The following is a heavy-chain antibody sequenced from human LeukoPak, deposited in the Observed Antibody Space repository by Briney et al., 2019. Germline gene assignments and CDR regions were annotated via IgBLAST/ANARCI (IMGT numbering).Heavy chain of an antibody. CDR1: GYTFTSYG. CDR3: ARDRYCSSTSCYGLVYYFDY. CDR2: IIPIFGAA. Sequence: ASVKVSCKASGYTFTSYGISWVRQAPGQGLEWMGGIIPIFGAANYAQKFQGRVTITADESTSTAYMELSSLRSEDTAVYYCARDRYCSSTSCYGLVYYFDYWGQGTLVTVSS. J-gene: IGHJ4*02. V-gene: IGHV1-69*13. D-gene: IGHD2-2*01.